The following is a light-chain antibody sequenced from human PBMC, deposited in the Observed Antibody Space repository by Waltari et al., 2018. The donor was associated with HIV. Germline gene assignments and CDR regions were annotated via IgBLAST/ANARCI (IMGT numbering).Light chain of an antibody. CDR1: SSDVGGSKY. CDR3: NSYAGSNNWV. V-gene: IGLV2-8*01. J-gene: IGLJ3*02. Sequence: QSALTQPPSASGSPGQSVTISCTGTSSDVGGSKYVSWYQQHPGKAPKLMIYEVNKRPSGVPYRFSGSKSANTASLTVFGLQADDEADYYCNSYAGSNNWVFGGGTKLTVL. CDR2: EVN.